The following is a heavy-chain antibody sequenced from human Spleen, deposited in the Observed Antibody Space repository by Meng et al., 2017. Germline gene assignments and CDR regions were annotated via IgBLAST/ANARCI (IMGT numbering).Heavy chain of an antibody. CDR3: ARGPTTMAHDFDY. J-gene: IGHJ4*02. Sequence: PPHVGVARFRPSDTLSLPCVVSGGSFIDYNWSWIRQPPGKVLEWIAEINHSGSTHYNPSLESRATISVDTSQNNLSLKLSSVTAADSAVYYCARGPTTMAHDFDYWGQGTLVTVSS. CDR2: INHSGST. CDR1: GGSFIDYN. D-gene: IGHD4-11*01. V-gene: IGHV4-34*01.